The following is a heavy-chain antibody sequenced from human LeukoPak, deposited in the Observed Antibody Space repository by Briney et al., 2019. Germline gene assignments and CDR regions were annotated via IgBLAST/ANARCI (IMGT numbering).Heavy chain of an antibody. D-gene: IGHD3-22*01. Sequence: SQTLSLTCTVSGGSISSGSYYWSWIRQPAGKGLEWIGRIYTSGSTNYNPSLKSRVTISVDTSKNQFSLKLSSVTAAVTAVYYCARAARNDYYDSSGYYGGILYYFDYWGQGTLVTVSS. V-gene: IGHV4-61*02. CDR2: IYTSGST. CDR3: ARAARNDYYDSSGYYGGILYYFDY. CDR1: GGSISSGSYY. J-gene: IGHJ4*02.